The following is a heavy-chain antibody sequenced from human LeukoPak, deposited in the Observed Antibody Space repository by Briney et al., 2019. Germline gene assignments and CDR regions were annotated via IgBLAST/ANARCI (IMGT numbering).Heavy chain of an antibody. V-gene: IGHV3-53*01. CDR1: GFTVSSTY. CDR2: IYSAGST. Sequence: PGGSLRLSCAASGFTVSSTYMSWVRQAPGKGLEGVSIIYSAGSTYYADSVKGRFTISRDNSKNTLYLQMNSPRAEDTAVYYCAKGHCTNGICWLDWGQGTLVTVSS. D-gene: IGHD2-8*01. J-gene: IGHJ4*02. CDR3: AKGHCTNGICWLD.